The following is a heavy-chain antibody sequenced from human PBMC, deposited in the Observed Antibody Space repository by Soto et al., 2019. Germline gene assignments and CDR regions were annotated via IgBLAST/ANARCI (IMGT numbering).Heavy chain of an antibody. V-gene: IGHV3-64*04. D-gene: IGHD3-10*01. Sequence: GGSLRLSCSASGFTFSSYAMHWVRQAPGKGLEYVSAISSNGGSTYYADSVKGRFTISRDNSKNTLYLQMNSLRAEDTAVYYCARDLLLWFGESTPHPSYGMDVWGQGTTVTVSS. CDR1: GFTFSSYA. CDR3: ARDLLLWFGESTPHPSYGMDV. CDR2: ISSNGGST. J-gene: IGHJ6*02.